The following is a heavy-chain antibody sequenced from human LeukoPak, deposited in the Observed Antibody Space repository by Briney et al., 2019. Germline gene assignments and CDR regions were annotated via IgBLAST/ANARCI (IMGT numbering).Heavy chain of an antibody. CDR2: ISSSSSTI. CDR1: GFTFSSYS. Sequence: GGSLRLSCAASGFTFSSYSMNWVRQAPGKGLEWVSYISSSSSTIYYADSVKGRFTISRDNAKNLLYLQVNSLRAEDTAVYYCATDRGYLQFDYWGQGTLVTVSS. CDR3: ATDRGYLQFDY. D-gene: IGHD3-22*01. J-gene: IGHJ4*02. V-gene: IGHV3-48*01.